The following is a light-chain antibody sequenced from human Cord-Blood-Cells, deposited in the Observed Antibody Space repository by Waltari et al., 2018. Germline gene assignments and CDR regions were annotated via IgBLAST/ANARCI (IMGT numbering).Light chain of an antibody. Sequence: EIVLTQSPGTLSLSPGERATLSCRASQSVSSSYLAGYQQKPGQAPRLLIHGASSRATGIPDRFSGSGSGTDFTLTISRLEPEDFAVYYCQQYGSSFTFGPGTKVDIK. CDR2: GAS. CDR3: QQYGSSFT. J-gene: IGKJ3*01. CDR1: QSVSSSY. V-gene: IGKV3-20*01.